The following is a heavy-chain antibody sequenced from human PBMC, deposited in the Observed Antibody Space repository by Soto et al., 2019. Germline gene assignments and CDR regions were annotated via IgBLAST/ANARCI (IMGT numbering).Heavy chain of an antibody. Sequence: PGGSLRLSCAASGFTFSNAWMSWVRQAPGKGLGWVGRIKSKTNGGTTDYAAPVQGRFTISRDDSENTLYLQMNSLKTEDTAVYYCTRHPLGYCSSSSCYDYFDYWGQGTLVTVSS. CDR1: GFTFSNAW. CDR2: IKSKTNGGTT. CDR3: TRHPLGYCSSSSCYDYFDY. V-gene: IGHV3-15*01. J-gene: IGHJ4*02. D-gene: IGHD2-2*01.